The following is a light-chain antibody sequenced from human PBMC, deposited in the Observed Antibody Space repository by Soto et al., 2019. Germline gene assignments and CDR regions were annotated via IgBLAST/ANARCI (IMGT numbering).Light chain of an antibody. CDR3: QQYGSSLFS. Sequence: EIVFSPAPGTLSLFPGGRATLPPRSSQSVSSTFLAWYQQKPGQAPRLLIYAASSRATGIPDRFSGSGSGTDFTLTISRLEPEDFAVYYCQQYGSSLFSFGPGTKVDIK. V-gene: IGKV3-20*01. J-gene: IGKJ3*01. CDR1: QSVSSTF. CDR2: AAS.